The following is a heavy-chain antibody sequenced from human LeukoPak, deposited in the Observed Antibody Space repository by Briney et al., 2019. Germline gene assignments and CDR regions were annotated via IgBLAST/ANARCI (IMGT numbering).Heavy chain of an antibody. CDR3: ATYRQVLLPFES. CDR2: ISGSDGTT. D-gene: IGHD2-8*02. J-gene: IGHJ4*02. CDR1: GFTFSNYA. V-gene: IGHV3-23*01. Sequence: PGGSLRLSCAASGFTFSNYAMSWVRQAPGKGLEWVSGISGSDGTTYYADSVKGRFTISRDNSKNTLYLQMNSLRAEDTAIYYCATYRQVLLPFESWGQGTLVTVSS.